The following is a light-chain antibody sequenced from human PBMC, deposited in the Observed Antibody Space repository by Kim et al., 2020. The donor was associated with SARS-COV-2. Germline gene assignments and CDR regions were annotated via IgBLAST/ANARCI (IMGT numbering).Light chain of an antibody. CDR1: QGISND. J-gene: IGKJ1*01. CDR3: LQEYNCPMT. V-gene: IGKV1-6*01. Sequence: IQMTQSPSSLSVSVGDRVTITCRASQGISNDLSWYQQEPGKAPKLLIYATSSLRSGVPSRFSGSGSGTDFTLTISSLQPEDFATFYCLQEYNCPMTFGQGTKVDIK. CDR2: ATS.